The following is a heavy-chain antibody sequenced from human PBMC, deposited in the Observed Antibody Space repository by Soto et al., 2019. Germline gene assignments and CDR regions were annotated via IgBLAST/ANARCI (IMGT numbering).Heavy chain of an antibody. D-gene: IGHD3-22*01. CDR2: ISYDGNNK. Sequence: LRLSCAASGFTFSNYGMHWVRQAPGKGLEWVAVISYDGNNKYYAGSVKGRFTISRDNSKNTLYLQMNSLRAEDTAVYYCARDLDFYDIGDGFDIWGQGTEVTVSS. CDR3: ARDLDFYDIGDGFDI. J-gene: IGHJ3*02. CDR1: GFTFSNYG. V-gene: IGHV3-30*03.